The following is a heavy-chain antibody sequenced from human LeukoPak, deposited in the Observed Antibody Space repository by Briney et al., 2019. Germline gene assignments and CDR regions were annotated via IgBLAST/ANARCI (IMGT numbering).Heavy chain of an antibody. V-gene: IGHV1-8*01. J-gene: IGHJ4*02. CDR1: GYTFTSYD. Sequence: ASVKVSCKASGYTFTSYDINWVRQATGQGLEWMGWMNPNSGNTAYAQKFQGRVTMTRNTSTSTAYMELSSLRSEDTAVYYCARSRPGQWLEFDYWGQGTLVTVSS. CDR2: MNPNSGNT. D-gene: IGHD6-19*01. CDR3: ARSRPGQWLEFDY.